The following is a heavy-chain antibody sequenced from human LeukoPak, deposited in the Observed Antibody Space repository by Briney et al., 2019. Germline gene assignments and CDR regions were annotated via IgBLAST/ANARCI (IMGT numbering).Heavy chain of an antibody. J-gene: IGHJ4*02. V-gene: IGHV3-23*01. D-gene: IGHD3-9*01. CDR3: AKDHLDWGSSFDY. Sequence: GGSLRLSCATSGFTFNNYIMNWVRQAPGKGLEWVSAINSGGNTNYADSVKGRFTISRDNSKNTLYLQMNSLRTEDTAVYYCAKDHLDWGSSFDYWGQGTLVTVSS. CDR2: INSGGNT. CDR1: GFTFNNYI.